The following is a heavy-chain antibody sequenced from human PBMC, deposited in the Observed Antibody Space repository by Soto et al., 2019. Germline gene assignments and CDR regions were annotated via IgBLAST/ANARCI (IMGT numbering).Heavy chain of an antibody. D-gene: IGHD5-12*01. CDR1: GGSISSYY. CDR2: IYYSGST. CDR3: AGSFRDGYNFDY. J-gene: IGHJ4*02. V-gene: IGHV4-59*08. Sequence: PSETLSLTCTVSGGSISSYYWSWIRQPPGKGLEWIGYIYYSGSTNYNPSLKSRVTISVDTSKNQFSLKLSSVTAADTAVYYCAGSFRDGYNFDYWGQGTLVTVSS.